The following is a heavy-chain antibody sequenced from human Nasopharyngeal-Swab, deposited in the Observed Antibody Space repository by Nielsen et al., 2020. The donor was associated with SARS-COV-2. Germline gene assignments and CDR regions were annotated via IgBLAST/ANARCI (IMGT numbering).Heavy chain of an antibody. V-gene: IGHV3-9*01. CDR3: AKITAGMTPDY. CDR1: GFTFDDYA. D-gene: IGHD1-14*01. CDR2: ISWNSGSI. Sequence: SLKISCAASGFTFDDYAIHWVRQAPGKGLEWVSGISWNSGSIGYADSVKGRFTISRDNAKTSLYLQMNSLRAEDTALYYCAKITAGMTPDYWGQGTLVTVSS. J-gene: IGHJ4*02.